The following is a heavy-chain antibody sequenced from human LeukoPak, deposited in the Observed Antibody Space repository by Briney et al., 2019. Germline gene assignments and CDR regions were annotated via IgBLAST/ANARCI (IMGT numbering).Heavy chain of an antibody. D-gene: IGHD6-13*01. CDR1: GFTFSTSW. J-gene: IGHJ4*02. CDR3: TRVRSRSWYDY. V-gene: IGHV3-74*01. CDR2: ISGDGTTT. Sequence: GGSLRLSCATSGFTFSTSWMHWVRQAPGKGLVWVSRISGDGTTTTYADSVKGRFTISRDNAKNTLFLQMNSLRVDDTAVYYCTRVRSRSWYDYWGQGALVTVSS.